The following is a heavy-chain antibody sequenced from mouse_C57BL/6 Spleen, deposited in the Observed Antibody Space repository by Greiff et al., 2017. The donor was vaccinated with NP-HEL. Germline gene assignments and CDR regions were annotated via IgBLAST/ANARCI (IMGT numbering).Heavy chain of an antibody. CDR2: IYPGDGDT. D-gene: IGHD1-1*01. J-gene: IGHJ2*01. CDR3: ARSSIYYYGFDY. Sequence: VQLQQSGPELVKPGASVKISCKASGYAFSSSWMNWVKQRPGKGLEWIGRIYPGDGDTNYNGKFKGKATLTADKSSSTAYMQLSSLTSEDSAVYFCARSSIYYYGFDYWGQGTTLTVSS. V-gene: IGHV1-82*01. CDR1: GYAFSSSW.